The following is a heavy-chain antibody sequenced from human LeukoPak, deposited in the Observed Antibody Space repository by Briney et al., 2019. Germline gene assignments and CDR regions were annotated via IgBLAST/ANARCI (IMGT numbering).Heavy chain of an antibody. V-gene: IGHV3-30*02. J-gene: IGHJ4*02. D-gene: IGHD2-2*01. CDR1: GFTFRNYG. Sequence: GGSLRLSCAASGFTFRNYGMHWVRQAPGKGLEWVTIIRHDGSEKLYADSVKGRFTISRDNSKNTLYLQMNSLRAEDTAVYYCPKDYRYCSGTSCYHPWYFDYWGQGTLVTVSS. CDR3: PKDYRYCSGTSCYHPWYFDY. CDR2: IRHDGSEK.